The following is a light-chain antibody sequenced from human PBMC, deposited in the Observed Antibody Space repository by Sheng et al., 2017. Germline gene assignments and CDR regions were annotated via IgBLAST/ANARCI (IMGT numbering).Light chain of an antibody. CDR1: SSNIGAGYD. CDR3: AAWDDSLSRFVI. Sequence: QTVVTQPPSVSGAPGQRVSISCTGSSSNIGAGYDVYWYQQLPGTAPKLLIYRNNQRPSGVPDRFSGSKSGTSASLAISGLRSEDEADYYCAAWDDSLSRFVIFGGGTKLTVL. CDR2: RNN. J-gene: IGLJ2*01. V-gene: IGLV1-47*01.